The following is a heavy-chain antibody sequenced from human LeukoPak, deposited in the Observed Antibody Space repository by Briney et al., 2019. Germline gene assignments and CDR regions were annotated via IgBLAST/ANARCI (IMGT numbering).Heavy chain of an antibody. Sequence: GESLRLSCAASGFDFTAYGMSWVRQAPGKGLEWVSSISSSSSYIYYADSVKGRFTISRDNAKNSLYLQMNSLRAEDTAVYYCARTLMADGWFDPWGQETLVTVSS. CDR3: ARTLMADGWFDP. V-gene: IGHV3-21*01. CDR2: ISSSSSYI. CDR1: GFDFTAYG. J-gene: IGHJ5*02. D-gene: IGHD3-10*01.